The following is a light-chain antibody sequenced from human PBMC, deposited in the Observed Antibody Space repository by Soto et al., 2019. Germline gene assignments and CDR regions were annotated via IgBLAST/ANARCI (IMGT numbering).Light chain of an antibody. CDR1: ESFLYSPNNKIY. V-gene: IGKV4-1*01. CDR3: QQYYSTPIT. J-gene: IGKJ5*01. CDR2: GAS. Sequence: DIVMTQSPDSLAVSLGERATINCKSSESFLYSPNNKIYLGWYQQKAGQPPKLLVYGASTRASGVPERFSGSGSGTDFTLTISSLQAEDVAVYYCQQYYSTPITFGQGTRLEIK.